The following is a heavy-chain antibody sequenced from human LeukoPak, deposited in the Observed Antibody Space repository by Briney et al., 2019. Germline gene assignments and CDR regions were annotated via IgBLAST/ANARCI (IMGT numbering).Heavy chain of an antibody. CDR2: IYYSGST. V-gene: IGHV4-59*01. CDR3: ARGSTGAWDY. D-gene: IGHD7-27*01. J-gene: IGHJ4*02. CDR1: GVSINSYY. Sequence: SETLSLTCTVSGVSINSYYWSWIRQSPGKGLEWIGYIYYSGSTNYNPSLKSRVTISVDTSKNQFSLKLSSVTAADTAVYYCARGSTGAWDYWGQGTLVTVSS.